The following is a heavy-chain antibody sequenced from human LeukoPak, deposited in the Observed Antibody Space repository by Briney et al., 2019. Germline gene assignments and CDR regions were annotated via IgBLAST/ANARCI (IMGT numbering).Heavy chain of an antibody. V-gene: IGHV3-21*01. CDR1: GSTFSSYS. CDR3: ARDNDLLRYFDWPLDY. Sequence: GGSLRLSCAASGSTFSSYSMNWVRQAPGKGLEWVSSISSSSSYIYYADSVKGRFTISRDNAKNSLYLQMNSLRAEDTAVYYCARDNDLLRYFDWPLDYWGQGTLVTVSS. J-gene: IGHJ4*02. D-gene: IGHD3-9*01. CDR2: ISSSSSYI.